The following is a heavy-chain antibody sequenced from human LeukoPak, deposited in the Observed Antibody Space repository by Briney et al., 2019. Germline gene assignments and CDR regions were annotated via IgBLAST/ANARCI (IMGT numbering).Heavy chain of an antibody. CDR3: ARDSGYGFDY. D-gene: IGHD5-12*01. V-gene: IGHV3-30*03. Sequence: GGSLRLSCAASGFTFSSYGMHWVRQAPGKGLEWVAVISYDGSNKYYADSVKGRFTISRDNSKNTLYLQMNSLRAEDTAVCYCARDSGYGFDYWGQGTLVTVSS. CDR1: GFTFSSYG. J-gene: IGHJ4*02. CDR2: ISYDGSNK.